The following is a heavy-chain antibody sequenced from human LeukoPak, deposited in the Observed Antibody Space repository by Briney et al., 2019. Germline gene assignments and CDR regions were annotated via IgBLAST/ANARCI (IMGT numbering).Heavy chain of an antibody. CDR1: GFTFSAYW. CDR2: IRGDESMT. CDR3: ARENLAAAADY. D-gene: IGHD6-25*01. Sequence: PGGSLRLSCAASGFTFSAYWMHWVRQAPGKGLVWVSRIRGDESMTNYADSVKGRFTISRDNAKNTLYLQMNSLRLEDTAVYYCARENLAAAADYWGQGTVVTVSS. V-gene: IGHV3-74*01. J-gene: IGHJ4*02.